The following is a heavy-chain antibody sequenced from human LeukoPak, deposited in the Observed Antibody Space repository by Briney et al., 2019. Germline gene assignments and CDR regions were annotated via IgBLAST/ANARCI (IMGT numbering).Heavy chain of an antibody. CDR3: ATAMMGQTYDSSGYYYEN. V-gene: IGHV1-69*06. CDR2: IIPIFGTA. Sequence: LGASVTVSCKASGDTFSSYAISWVRQAPGQGPEWMGGIIPIFGTANYAQKFQGRVTITADKSTSTAYMELSSLRSEDTAVYYCATAMMGQTYDSSGYYYENWGQGTLVTVSA. D-gene: IGHD3-22*01. CDR1: GDTFSSYA. J-gene: IGHJ4*02.